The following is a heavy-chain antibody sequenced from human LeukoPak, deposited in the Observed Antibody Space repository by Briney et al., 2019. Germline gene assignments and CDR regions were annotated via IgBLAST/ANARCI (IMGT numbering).Heavy chain of an antibody. CDR3: ARVTTVVTPNYYYYMDV. V-gene: IGHV4-59*01. J-gene: IGHJ6*03. Sequence: SETLSLTCTVSGGSISSYYWSWIRQPPGKGLEWIGYIYYSGSTNYNPSLKSRVTISVDTSKNQFSLKLSSVTAADTAVYYCARVTTVVTPNYYYYMDVWGQGTMVTVSS. CDR1: GGSISSYY. CDR2: IYYSGST. D-gene: IGHD4-23*01.